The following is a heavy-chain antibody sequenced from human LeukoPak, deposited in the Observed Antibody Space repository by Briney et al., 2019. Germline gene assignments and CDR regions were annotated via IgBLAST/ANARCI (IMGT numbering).Heavy chain of an antibody. Sequence: GGSLRLSCAASGFTFSNAWMSWVRQAPGKGLEWVGRIKSKTDGGTTHYAAPVKGRFTISRDDSKNTLYLQMNSLKTEDTAVYYCTTADYDILTGYYPFDYWGQGTLVTVSS. CDR2: IKSKTDGGTT. CDR1: GFTFSNAW. CDR3: TTADYDILTGYYPFDY. D-gene: IGHD3-9*01. V-gene: IGHV3-15*01. J-gene: IGHJ4*02.